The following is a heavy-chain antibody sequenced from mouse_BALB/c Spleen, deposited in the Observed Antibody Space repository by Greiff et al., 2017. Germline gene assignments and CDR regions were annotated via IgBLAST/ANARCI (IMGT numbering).Heavy chain of an antibody. CDR3: ARSPFITTVVADY. D-gene: IGHD1-1*01. Sequence: DVKLVESGPGLVKPSQSLSLTCTVTGYSITSDYAWNWIRQFPGNKLEWMGYISYSGSTSYNPSLKSRISITRDTSKNQFFLQLNSVTTEDTATYYCARSPFITTVVADYWGQGTTLTVSS. J-gene: IGHJ2*01. CDR2: ISYSGST. CDR1: GYSITSDYA. V-gene: IGHV3-2*02.